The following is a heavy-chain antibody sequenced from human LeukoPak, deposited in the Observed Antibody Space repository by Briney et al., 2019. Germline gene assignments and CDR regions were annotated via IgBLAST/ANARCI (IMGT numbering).Heavy chain of an antibody. CDR1: GLTFSSYA. CDR3: AKDVGKWESLHFFDY. V-gene: IGHV3-23*01. CDR2: ISGSGVST. Sequence: PGGSLRLSCAASGLTFSSYAMSWVRQAPGKGLEWVSAISGSGVSTYYADSVKGRFTISRDNSKNTLYLQMNSLRAEDTAVYYCAKDVGKWESLHFFDYWGQGTLVTVSS. D-gene: IGHD1-26*01. J-gene: IGHJ4*02.